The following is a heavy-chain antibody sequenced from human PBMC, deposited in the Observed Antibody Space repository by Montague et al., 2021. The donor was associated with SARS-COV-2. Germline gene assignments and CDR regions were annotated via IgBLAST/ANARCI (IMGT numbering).Heavy chain of an antibody. Sequence: TLSLTCTVSGGSISSGSYYWSWIRQPAGKGLEWIGRIYTSGSTNYNPSLKSRVTISVDTSKNQFSLKLSSVTAADTAVYYCAVNYGSGSYSTYYYGMDVWGQGTTVTVSS. CDR1: GGSISSGSYY. CDR3: AVNYGSGSYSTYYYGMDV. J-gene: IGHJ6*02. D-gene: IGHD3-10*01. CDR2: IYTSGST. V-gene: IGHV4-61*02.